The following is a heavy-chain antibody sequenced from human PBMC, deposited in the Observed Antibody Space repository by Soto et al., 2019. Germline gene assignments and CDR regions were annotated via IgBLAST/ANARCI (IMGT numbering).Heavy chain of an antibody. CDR2: IKSKTDGGTT. V-gene: IGHV3-15*07. CDR3: TTDVYDSSGYPFDY. Sequence: GGSLRLSCAASGFTFSNAWMNWVRQAPGKGLEWVGRIKSKTDGGTTDYAAPVKGRFTISREDSKNTLYLQMNSLKTEDTAVYYCTTDVYDSSGYPFDYWGQGTLVTVSS. J-gene: IGHJ4*02. D-gene: IGHD3-22*01. CDR1: GFTFSNAW.